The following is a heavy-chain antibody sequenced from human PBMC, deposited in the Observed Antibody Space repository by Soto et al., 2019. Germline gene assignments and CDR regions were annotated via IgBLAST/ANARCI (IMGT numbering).Heavy chain of an antibody. CDR2: IYYSGST. Sequence: QLQLQESGPGLVKPSETLSLTCTVSGGSISSSSYYWGWIRQPPGKGLEWIGSIYYSGSTYYNPSLKSRVTISVDTSKNQFSLKLSSVTAADTAVYYCAIYQPLSWFDPWGQGTLVTVSS. D-gene: IGHD3-16*02. CDR1: GGSISSSSYY. V-gene: IGHV4-39*01. J-gene: IGHJ5*02. CDR3: AIYQPLSWFDP.